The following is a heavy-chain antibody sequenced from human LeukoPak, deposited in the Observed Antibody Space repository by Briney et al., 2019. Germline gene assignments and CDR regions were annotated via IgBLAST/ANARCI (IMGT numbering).Heavy chain of an antibody. J-gene: IGHJ4*02. CDR3: ARVDAGEPIR. V-gene: IGHV1-69*02. CDR2: FISMLGVA. Sequence: ASVKVSCKASGGTFSSYNINWVRQAPGQGLEWVGSFISMLGVANYAQKFQGRVTITADKSTSTAYMELSSLRSEDTAVYYCARVDAGEPIRWGQGTLVTVSS. D-gene: IGHD3-16*01. CDR1: GGTFSSYN.